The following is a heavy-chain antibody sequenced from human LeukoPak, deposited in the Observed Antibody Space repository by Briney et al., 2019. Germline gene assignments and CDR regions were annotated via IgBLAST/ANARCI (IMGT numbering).Heavy chain of an antibody. V-gene: IGHV3-11*01. J-gene: IGHJ6*02. CDR2: ISSSGSTI. CDR1: GFAFSDYY. CDR3: ARDSAHDYSNYIDYYYGMDV. Sequence: PGGSLRLSCAASGFAFSDYYMSWIRQAPGKGLEWVSYISSSGSTIYYVDSVKGRFTISRDNAKNSLYLQMNSLRAEDTAVYYCARDSAHDYSNYIDYYYGMDVWGQGTTVTVSS. D-gene: IGHD4-11*01.